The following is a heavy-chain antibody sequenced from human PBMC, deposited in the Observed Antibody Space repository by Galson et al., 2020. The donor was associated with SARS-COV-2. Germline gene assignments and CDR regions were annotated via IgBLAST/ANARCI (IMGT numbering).Heavy chain of an antibody. CDR1: GFTFRSYW. J-gene: IGHJ4*02. D-gene: IGHD3-9*01. Sequence: GGSLRLSCAASGFTFRSYWMHWVRQAPGKGLVWVSRINVDGRTNYADSLKGRFSISRDNSKNTLYLQMNSLRAEDTAVYFCARGHDALTGWSVDYWGRGTRVTVSS. V-gene: IGHV3-74*01. CDR2: INVDGRT. CDR3: ARGHDALTGWSVDY.